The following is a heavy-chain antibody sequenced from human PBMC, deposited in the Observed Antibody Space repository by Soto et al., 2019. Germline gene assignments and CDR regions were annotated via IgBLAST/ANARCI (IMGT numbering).Heavy chain of an antibody. CDR2: IYYGGST. V-gene: IGHV4-31*03. CDR1: GGSVNSGGYH. D-gene: IGHD1-1*01. CDR3: ARAPIPNWNYYGMDV. Sequence: SETLSLTCTVSGGSVNSGGYHWSWIRQHPGKGLEWIGDIYYGGSTYYNPSLKSRVTISIDTSTNHFSLHLSAPTAADTAVYYCARAPIPNWNYYGMDVWGQGTTVTVSS. J-gene: IGHJ6*02.